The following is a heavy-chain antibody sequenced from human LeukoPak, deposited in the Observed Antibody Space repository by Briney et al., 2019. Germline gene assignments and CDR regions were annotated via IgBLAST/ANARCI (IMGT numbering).Heavy chain of an antibody. CDR3: VRYYGLNWFDR. V-gene: IGHV3-23*01. CDR1: GFTFSTVA. J-gene: IGHJ5*02. Sequence: PGGSLRLSCAASGFTFSTVAMSWVRQAPGKGLEWVSGISDSGGSTYYADSVKGRFTISRDNSKNTLYLLMNSLRVEDTAVYHCVRYYGLNWFDRWGQGTLVTVSS. CDR2: ISDSGGST. D-gene: IGHD3-3*01.